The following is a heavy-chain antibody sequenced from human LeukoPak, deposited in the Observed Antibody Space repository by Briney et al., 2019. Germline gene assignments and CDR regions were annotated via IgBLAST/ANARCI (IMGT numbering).Heavy chain of an antibody. CDR1: GGSFSGYY. D-gene: IGHD1-26*01. V-gene: IGHV4-4*07. Sequence: SETLSLTCAVYGGSFSGYYWSWIRQPAGKGLEWIGRIYTSGSTNYNPSLKSRVTMSVDTSKNQFSLKLSSVTAADTAVYYCARDTGSYYINDAFDIWGQGTLVTVSS. CDR3: ARDTGSYYINDAFDI. J-gene: IGHJ3*02. CDR2: IYTSGST.